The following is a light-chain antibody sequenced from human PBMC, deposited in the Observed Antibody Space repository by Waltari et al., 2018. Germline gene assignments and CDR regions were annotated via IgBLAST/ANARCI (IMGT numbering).Light chain of an antibody. CDR3: QKYNRAPRT. Sequence: DIQLTQSPSSLSASAGDRVTIACRASQDISDSLAWYQQKPGKPPKLLIYAASTLHPGVPSRFSGSGSGTDFTLTIRNLQADDVATYFSQKYNRAPRTFGQGTYVEMK. CDR1: QDISDS. V-gene: IGKV1-27*01. J-gene: IGKJ1*01. CDR2: AAS.